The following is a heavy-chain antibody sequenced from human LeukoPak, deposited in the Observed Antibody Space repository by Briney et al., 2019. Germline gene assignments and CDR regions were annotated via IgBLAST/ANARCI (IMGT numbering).Heavy chain of an antibody. CDR1: GFTFSSYG. V-gene: IGHV3-30*03. Sequence: GGSLRLSCAASGFTFSSYGMHWVRQAPGKGLEWVAVISYDGSNKYYADSVKGRFTISRDNSKNTLYLQMNSLRAEDTAVYYCARGWDEVGASDYWGQGTLVTVSS. D-gene: IGHD1-26*01. CDR2: ISYDGSNK. CDR3: ARGWDEVGASDY. J-gene: IGHJ4*02.